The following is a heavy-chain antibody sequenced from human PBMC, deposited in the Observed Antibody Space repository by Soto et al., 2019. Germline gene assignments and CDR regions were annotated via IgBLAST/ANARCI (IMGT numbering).Heavy chain of an antibody. D-gene: IGHD6-6*01. Sequence: SETLSLTCAVSGYSISSGYYWGWIRQPPGKGLEWIGSIYHSGGTYYNPSLKSRVTISVDTSKNQFSLKLSSVTAADTAVYYCARRLNFYSSSDYWGQGTQVTVAS. CDR1: GYSISSGYY. CDR2: IYHSGGT. CDR3: ARRLNFYSSSDY. V-gene: IGHV4-38-2*01. J-gene: IGHJ4*02.